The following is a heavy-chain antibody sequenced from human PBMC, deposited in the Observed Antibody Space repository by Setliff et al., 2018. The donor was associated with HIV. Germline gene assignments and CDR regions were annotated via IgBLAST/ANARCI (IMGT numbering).Heavy chain of an antibody. CDR1: GYTFTRYF. D-gene: IGHD1-26*01. V-gene: IGHV1-46*01. J-gene: IGHJ4*02. Sequence: ASVKVSCKASGYTFTRYFMHRVRQDPGQGLEWLGMINPSGGSTWYAQKFQGRVTMTGDTSTNTLYMELSSLRSEDTAAYYCARGWEGGMDYWGQGTLVTVSS. CDR3: ARGWEGGMDY. CDR2: INPSGGST.